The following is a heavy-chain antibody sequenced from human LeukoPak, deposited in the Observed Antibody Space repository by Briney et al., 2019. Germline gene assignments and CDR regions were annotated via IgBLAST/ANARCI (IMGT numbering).Heavy chain of an antibody. CDR2: VHTSGTT. V-gene: IGHV4-4*07. CDR3: ARDGLYSYGYSYFDY. Sequence: SETLSLTCTVSGVSISSYHWSWIRQPAGKGLEWIGRVHTSGTTNYNPSLKSRVTMSVDTSKNQLSLMLTSVTAADSAVYYCARDGLYSYGYSYFDYWGQGTLVTVSS. D-gene: IGHD5-18*01. J-gene: IGHJ4*02. CDR1: GVSISSYH.